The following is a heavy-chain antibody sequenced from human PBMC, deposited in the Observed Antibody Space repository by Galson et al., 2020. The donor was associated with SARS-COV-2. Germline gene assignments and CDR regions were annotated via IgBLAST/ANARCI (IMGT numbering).Heavy chain of an antibody. CDR1: GGSISSSSYY. V-gene: IGHV4-39*01. CDR2: VYYSGST. CDR3: ASVLALAGSYYFDY. Sequence: SQTLSLTCTVSGGSISSSSYYWGWIRQPPGKGLEWIGSVYYSGSTYYNPSLKSRVTISVDTSKNQFSLKLSSVTATDTAVYYCASVLALAGSYYFDYWGQGTLVTVSS. D-gene: IGHD6-19*01. J-gene: IGHJ4*02.